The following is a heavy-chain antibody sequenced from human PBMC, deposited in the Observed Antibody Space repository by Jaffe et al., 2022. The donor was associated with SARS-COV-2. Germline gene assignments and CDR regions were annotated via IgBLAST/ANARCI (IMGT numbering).Heavy chain of an antibody. CDR1: GYTFISYY. CDR3: ARAAASGRRFDF. J-gene: IGHJ4*02. D-gene: IGHD3-10*01. Sequence: QVQLVQSGAEVQNPGASVKVSCKTSGYTFISYYIHWVRQAPGQGLEWMGVINPSTGSATFAQKFQGRVTMTRDTSAITVYMELSSLTSDDTAVYYCARAAASGRRFDFWGQGALVIVSS. CDR2: INPSTGSA. V-gene: IGHV1-46*01.